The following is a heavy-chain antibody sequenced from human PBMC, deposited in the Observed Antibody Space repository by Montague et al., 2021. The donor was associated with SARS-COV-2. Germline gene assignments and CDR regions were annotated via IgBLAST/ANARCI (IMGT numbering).Heavy chain of an antibody. D-gene: IGHD3-10*01. J-gene: IGHJ6*02. Sequence: SETLSLTCAVSGVSISSSNWWTWVRPPPGKGLEWIGENSHTGTTYYNPSLKRRATMSVDKSKNQSSLNLTSVTAADTAVYYCAKSSGSYTTGAQGMNVWGQGTTVTVSS. CDR1: GVSISSSNW. V-gene: IGHV4-4*02. CDR3: AKSSGSYTTGAQGMNV. CDR2: NSHTGTT.